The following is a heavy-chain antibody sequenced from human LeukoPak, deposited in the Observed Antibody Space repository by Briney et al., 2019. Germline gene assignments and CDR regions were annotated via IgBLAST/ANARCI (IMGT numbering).Heavy chain of an antibody. CDR1: GYTFTGYY. CDR3: ARDITSWYPEYYFDY. V-gene: IGHV1-2*02. J-gene: IGHJ4*02. Sequence: GASVKVSCKASGYTFTGYYMHWVRQAPGQGLEWMGWINPNSGGTNYAQKFQGRVTMTRDKSISTAYMELSRLRSDDTAVYYCARDITSWYPEYYFDYWGQGTLVTVSS. CDR2: INPNSGGT. D-gene: IGHD6-13*01.